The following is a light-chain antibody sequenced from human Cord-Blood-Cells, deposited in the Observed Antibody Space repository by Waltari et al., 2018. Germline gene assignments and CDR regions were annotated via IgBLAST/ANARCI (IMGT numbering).Light chain of an antibody. Sequence: DIKMTQSPSTLSASVGDSITITCRASLSISICLDWYKPKPGQAPKLLIYKTSSLESGVPSRFSGSGSGTEFTLTISSLQPDDFATYYCQQYNSAWTFGQGTKVEIK. J-gene: IGKJ1*01. CDR1: LSISIC. CDR2: KTS. V-gene: IGKV1-5*03. CDR3: QQYNSAWT.